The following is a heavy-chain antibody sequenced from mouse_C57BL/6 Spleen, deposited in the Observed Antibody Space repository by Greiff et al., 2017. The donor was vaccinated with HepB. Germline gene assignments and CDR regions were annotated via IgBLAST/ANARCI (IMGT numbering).Heavy chain of an antibody. D-gene: IGHD1-1*01. Sequence: VQLQQSGPELVKPGASVKISCKASGYSFTGYYMNWVKQSPEKSLEWIGEINPSTGGTTYNQKFKAQTTLTVDKSSSPAYMQLKSLTSEDSAVYYCARSITTVVSAMDYWGQGTSVTVSS. J-gene: IGHJ4*01. V-gene: IGHV1-42*01. CDR1: GYSFTGYY. CDR3: ARSITTVVSAMDY. CDR2: INPSTGGT.